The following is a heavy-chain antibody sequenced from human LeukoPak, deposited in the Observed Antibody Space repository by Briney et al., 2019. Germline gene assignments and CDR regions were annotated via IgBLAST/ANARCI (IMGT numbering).Heavy chain of an antibody. D-gene: IGHD1-26*01. CDR2: ISGSGGGT. CDR3: AKDRVGALLYFDS. J-gene: IGHJ4*02. V-gene: IGHV3-23*01. Sequence: GGSLRLSCAASGFTFSSYAMTWVRQAPGKGLEWVSAISGSGGGTYNADSVKGRFSISRDNSKNTLDLQMDSLRAEDTAVYYCAKDRVGALLYFDSWGQGILVTVSS. CDR1: GFTFSSYA.